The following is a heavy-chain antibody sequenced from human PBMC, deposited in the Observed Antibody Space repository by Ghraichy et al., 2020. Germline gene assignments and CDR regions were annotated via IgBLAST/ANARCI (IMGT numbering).Heavy chain of an antibody. CDR1: GGSISSGGYS. CDR3: ARDRLSPYYYYMDV. J-gene: IGHJ6*03. V-gene: IGHV4-30-2*01. D-gene: IGHD2-21*02. Sequence: SETLSLTCAVSGGSISSGGYSWSWIRQPPGKGLEWIGYIYHSGSTYYNPSLKSRVTISVDRSKNQFSLKLSSVTAADTAVYYCARDRLSPYYYYMDVWGKGTTVTVSS. CDR2: IYHSGST.